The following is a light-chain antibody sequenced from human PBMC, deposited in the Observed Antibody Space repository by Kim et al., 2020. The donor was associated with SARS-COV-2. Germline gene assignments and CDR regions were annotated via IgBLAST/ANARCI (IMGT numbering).Light chain of an antibody. CDR3: QTWGTDNWV. J-gene: IGLJ3*02. CDR1: RGDNGCD. V-gene: IGLV4-69*01. Sequence: VKLNCTRSRGDNGCDITGHRQQPKKGHGYLMKVKGDGSHIKGEGIPDRLSGSGSGAERYLTVASLQSEDEDDYYCQTWGTDNWVFGGGTQLTVL. CDR2: VKGDGSH.